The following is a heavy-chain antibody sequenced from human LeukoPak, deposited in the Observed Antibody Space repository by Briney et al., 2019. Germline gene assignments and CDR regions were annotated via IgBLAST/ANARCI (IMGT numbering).Heavy chain of an antibody. Sequence: SETLSLTCAVYGGSFSGYYWNWIRQPPGKGLEWIGEINHSGSTNYNPSLKSRVTISVDTSKNQFSLKLSSVTAADTAIYYCARSGTYQHSSAYDYWGQGNLVTVSS. CDR1: GGSFSGYY. CDR2: INHSGST. V-gene: IGHV4-34*01. J-gene: IGHJ4*01. D-gene: IGHD3-10*01. CDR3: ARSGTYQHSSAYDY.